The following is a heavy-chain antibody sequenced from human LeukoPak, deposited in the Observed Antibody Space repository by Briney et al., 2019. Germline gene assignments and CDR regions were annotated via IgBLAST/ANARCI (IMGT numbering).Heavy chain of an antibody. Sequence: GGSLRLSCAVSGFTFSSYWMHWVRQAPGKGLMWVSHINSDGSNTRYADSVKGRFTTSRDNAKNTLYLQMKSLRGEDTAVYYCARSGGTGFDPWGQGTLVTVSS. J-gene: IGHJ5*02. CDR3: ARSGGTGFDP. CDR1: GFTFSSYW. D-gene: IGHD3/OR15-3a*01. CDR2: INSDGSNT. V-gene: IGHV3-74*01.